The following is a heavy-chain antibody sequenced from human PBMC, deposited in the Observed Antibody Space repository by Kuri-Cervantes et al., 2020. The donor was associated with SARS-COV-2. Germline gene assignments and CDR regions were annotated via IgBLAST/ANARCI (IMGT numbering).Heavy chain of an antibody. CDR3: ARDLEKSGELYATLFEH. CDR1: GGSISSYY. V-gene: IGHV4-38-2*02. Sequence: ESLKISCTVSGGSISSYYWSWIRQPPGKGLEWIGSIYHSGSTYYNPSLKSRVTISVDTSKNQFSLKLSSVTAADTAVYYCARDLEKSGELYATLFEHWGQGTLVTVSS. CDR2: IYHSGST. D-gene: IGHD3-10*01. J-gene: IGHJ4*02.